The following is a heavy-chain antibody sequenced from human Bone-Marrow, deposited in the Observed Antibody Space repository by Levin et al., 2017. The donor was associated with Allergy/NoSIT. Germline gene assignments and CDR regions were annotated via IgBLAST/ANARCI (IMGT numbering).Heavy chain of an antibody. V-gene: IGHV5-51*01. J-gene: IGHJ4*02. CDR1: GYSFSSYW. D-gene: IGHD2-8*02. CDR2: IYPGDSDT. CDR3: ARRDTGGFLSLSPFDY. Sequence: GESLKISCKGSGYSFSSYWIGWVRQMPGKGLEWMGIIYPGDSDTRYSPSFRGQVTISADKSISTAYLRWSSLKASDTAMYYCARRDTGGFLSLSPFDYWGQGTLVTVAA.